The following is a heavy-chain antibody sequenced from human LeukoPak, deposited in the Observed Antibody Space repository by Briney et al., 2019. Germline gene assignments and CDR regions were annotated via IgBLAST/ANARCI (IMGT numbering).Heavy chain of an antibody. J-gene: IGHJ4*02. D-gene: IGHD2-15*01. CDR3: AKSGYCGGGSGYFEGYFDY. Sequence: GGSLRLSCAASGFTFSSYAMSWVRQAPGRGLEWVSAISGSGGSTYYADSVKGRFTISRDNSKNTLYLQMNSLRAEDTAVYSCAKSGYCGGGSGYFEGYFDYWGQGTLVTVPS. V-gene: IGHV3-23*01. CDR1: GFTFSSYA. CDR2: ISGSGGST.